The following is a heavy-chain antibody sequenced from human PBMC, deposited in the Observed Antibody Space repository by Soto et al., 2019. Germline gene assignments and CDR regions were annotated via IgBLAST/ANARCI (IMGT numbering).Heavy chain of an antibody. D-gene: IGHD3-3*02. Sequence: EVQLVESGGGLVQPGGSLRLSCAASGFTFSSYSMNWVRQAPGKGLEWVSYISSSSSTIYYADSVKGRFTISRDNAKNALYLQMNSLRDEYTAVYYCAREIRGHDAFDSWGQGTMVTVSS. V-gene: IGHV3-48*02. CDR1: GFTFSSYS. CDR3: AREIRGHDAFDS. J-gene: IGHJ3*02. CDR2: ISSSSSTI.